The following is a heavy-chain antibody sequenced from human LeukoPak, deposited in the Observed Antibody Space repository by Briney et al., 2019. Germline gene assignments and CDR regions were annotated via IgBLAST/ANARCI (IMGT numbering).Heavy chain of an antibody. D-gene: IGHD2-2*01. CDR3: ARRGGVPAASPNPFDY. V-gene: IGHV1-3*03. Sequence: GASVKVSCKASGYTFTNYAMHWVRQAPGQRLEWMGWINAGHGNTKYSQEFQGRVTITRDTPASTAYMELSSLRSEDTAVYYCARRGGVPAASPNPFDYWGQGTLVTVSS. CDR1: GYTFTNYA. J-gene: IGHJ4*02. CDR2: INAGHGNT.